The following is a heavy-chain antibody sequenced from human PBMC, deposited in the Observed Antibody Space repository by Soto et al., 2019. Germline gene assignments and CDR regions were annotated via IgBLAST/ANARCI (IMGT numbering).Heavy chain of an antibody. CDR1: GGSVSSGSYY. V-gene: IGHV4-61*01. Sequence: SETLSLTCTVSGGSVSSGSYYWSLIRQPPXKGLEWIGYIYYSGSTNYNPSLKSRVTISVDTSKNQFSLKLSSVTAADTAVYYCAREGVSYYYRSGSYRYLDYWGQGALVTVSS. CDR2: IYYSGST. D-gene: IGHD3-10*01. J-gene: IGHJ4*02. CDR3: AREGVSYYYRSGSYRYLDY.